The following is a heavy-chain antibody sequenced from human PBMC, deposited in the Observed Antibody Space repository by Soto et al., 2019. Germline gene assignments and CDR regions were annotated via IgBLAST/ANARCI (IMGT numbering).Heavy chain of an antibody. Sequence: QVQLVQSGAEVKKPGASVTVSCKTSGYTFSNYGFNCVRQAHGQGLERMGWISGYNGNTNYAQTVQGRVTMTTDTSPGTVYMELRSLKADDTAIYYCARFIMVGGWFDPNYYHGMDVWGQGTKVTVSS. V-gene: IGHV1-18*01. D-gene: IGHD6-19*01. CDR2: ISGYNGNT. J-gene: IGHJ6*02. CDR3: ARFIMVGGWFDPNYYHGMDV. CDR1: GYTFSNYG.